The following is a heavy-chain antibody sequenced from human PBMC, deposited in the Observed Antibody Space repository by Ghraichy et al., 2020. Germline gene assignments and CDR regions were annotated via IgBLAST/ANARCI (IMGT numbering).Heavy chain of an antibody. D-gene: IGHD4-17*01. CDR1: GFTFSSYA. Sequence: GGSLRLSCAASGFTFSSYAMSWVRQAPGKGLQWVSSIIIRGGNTYYADSVKGRFTISRDNSKNTLHLQMSSLRAEDTAVYYCAKNLDYGDGRGDYDYWGQGTLVTVSS. V-gene: IGHV3-23*01. CDR3: AKNLDYGDGRGDYDY. J-gene: IGHJ4*02. CDR2: IIIRGGNT.